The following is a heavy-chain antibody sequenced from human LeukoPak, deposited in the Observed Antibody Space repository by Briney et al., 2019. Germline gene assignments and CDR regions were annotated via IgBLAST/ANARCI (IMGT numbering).Heavy chain of an antibody. J-gene: IGHJ5*01. D-gene: IGHD3-10*01. V-gene: IGHV3-30*03. CDR2: ISYDGGNK. CDR3: ASRGTSYGSGTYFGS. CDR1: GFTLSGYG. Sequence: GGSLRLSCTASGFTLSGYGIHGVRQAPGKGLEWVAVISYDGGNKYYADSVKGRFTISRDNSKNTMYLQMNSLRDEDTAVYYCASRGTSYGSGTYFGSWGQGTVVTVSS.